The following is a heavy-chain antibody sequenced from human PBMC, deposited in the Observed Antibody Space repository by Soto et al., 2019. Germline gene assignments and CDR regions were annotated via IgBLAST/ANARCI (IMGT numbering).Heavy chain of an antibody. CDR1: GYTFTYYW. D-gene: IGHD3-16*01. CDR2: TYPFDSDT. Sequence: GESLKISCEGSGYTFTYYWIGWVRQMPVKGLEWMGVTYPFDSDTRYSPSFQGRGTISAVQSTNTAYLELSRLQASDTARCYCGRHFGAPARGSYYWGKGTLVTVSA. J-gene: IGHJ4*01. CDR3: GRHFGAPARGSYY. V-gene: IGHV5-51*01.